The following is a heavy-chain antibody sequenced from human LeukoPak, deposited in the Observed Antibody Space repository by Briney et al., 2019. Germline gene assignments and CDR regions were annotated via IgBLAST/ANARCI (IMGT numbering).Heavy chain of an antibody. J-gene: IGHJ6*03. D-gene: IGHD6-19*01. CDR2: IYYSGST. V-gene: IGHV4-59*01. Sequence: SDTLSLTCTVSGGSISSYYGSWIRQPPGKVPEWIGYIYYSGSTNYNPSLKSRVTISVDTSKPQSSLKLSSVTAADTAVYYRARDGTGAVAGSTPSSMDVWGKGTTVTVSS. CDR3: ARDGTGAVAGSTPSSMDV. CDR1: GGSISSYY.